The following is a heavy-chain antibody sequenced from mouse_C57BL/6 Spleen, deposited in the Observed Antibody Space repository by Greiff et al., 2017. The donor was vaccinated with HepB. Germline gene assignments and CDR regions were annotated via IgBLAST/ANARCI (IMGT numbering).Heavy chain of an antibody. CDR3: ARVLMSPGAMDY. J-gene: IGHJ4*01. Sequence: QVQLKESGAELVRPGASVKMSCQASGYTFTSYNMHWVKQTPRQGLEWIGAIYPGNGDTSYNQKFKGKATLTVDKSSSTAYMQLSSLTSEDSAVYFCARVLMSPGAMDYWGQGTSVTVSS. D-gene: IGHD6-2*01. CDR1: GYTFTSYN. V-gene: IGHV1-12*01. CDR2: IYPGNGDT.